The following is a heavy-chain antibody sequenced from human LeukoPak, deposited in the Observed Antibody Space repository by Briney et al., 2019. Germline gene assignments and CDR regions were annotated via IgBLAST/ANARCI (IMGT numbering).Heavy chain of an antibody. CDR2: ISSNGGST. Sequence: GGSLRLSCAASGFTFSSYAMHWVRQAPGKGLEYVSAISSNGGSTYYANSVKGRFTISRDNAKNSLYLQMNRLRAEDTAVYYCARDHTYGGYFDYWGQGTLVTVSS. D-gene: IGHD4-23*01. CDR3: ARDHTYGGYFDY. CDR1: GFTFSSYA. V-gene: IGHV3-64*01. J-gene: IGHJ4*02.